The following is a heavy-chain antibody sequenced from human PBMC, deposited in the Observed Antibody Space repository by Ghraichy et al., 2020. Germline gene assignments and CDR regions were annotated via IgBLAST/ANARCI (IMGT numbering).Heavy chain of an antibody. CDR2: ISGSGGST. D-gene: IGHD6-6*01. CDR1: GFTFSSYA. V-gene: IGHV3-23*01. CDR3: AKFIHSSSPWNYYYYGMDV. J-gene: IGHJ6*02. Sequence: GGSLRLSCAASGFTFSSYAMSWVRQAPGKGLEWVSAISGSGGSTYYADSVKGRFTISRDNSKNTLYLQMNSLRAEDTAVYYCAKFIHSSSPWNYYYYGMDVWGQGTTVTVSS.